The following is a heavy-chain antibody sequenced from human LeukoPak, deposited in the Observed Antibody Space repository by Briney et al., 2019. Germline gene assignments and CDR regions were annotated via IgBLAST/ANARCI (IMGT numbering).Heavy chain of an antibody. CDR2: IYHSGST. D-gene: IGHD3-3*01. CDR1: GSSISSGYY. V-gene: IGHV4-38-2*02. J-gene: IGHJ5*02. Sequence: KPSETLSLTCPVSGSSISSGYYWGWIRQPPGKGLEWIGSIYHSGSTYYNPSLKSRVTISVDTSKNQFSLKLSSVTAADTAVYYCARGVELLEWLPGGNWFDPWGQGTLVTVSS. CDR3: ARGVELLEWLPGGNWFDP.